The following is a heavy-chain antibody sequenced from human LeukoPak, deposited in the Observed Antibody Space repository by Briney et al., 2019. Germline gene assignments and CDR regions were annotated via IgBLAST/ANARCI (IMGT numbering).Heavy chain of an antibody. V-gene: IGHV4-59*01. CDR1: GGSISSYY. J-gene: IGHJ4*02. Sequence: SETLSLTCTVSGGSISSYYWSWIRQPPGKGLEWIGYIYYSGSTNYNPSLRSRVTISVDTSKNQFSLKLSSVTAADTAVYYCARAGYGLFFDYWGQGTLVTVSS. D-gene: IGHD5-18*01. CDR2: IYYSGST. CDR3: ARAGYGLFFDY.